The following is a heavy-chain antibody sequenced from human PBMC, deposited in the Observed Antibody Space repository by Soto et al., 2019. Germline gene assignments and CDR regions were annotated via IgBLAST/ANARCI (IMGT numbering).Heavy chain of an antibody. J-gene: IGHJ6*02. CDR2: IWYDGSNK. CDR3: AKGPHALYYYDSSGYYPAGYYYYGMDV. D-gene: IGHD3-22*01. V-gene: IGHV3-30*02. CDR1: GFTFSSYG. Sequence: PGGSLRLSCAASGFTFSSYGMHWVRQAPGKGLEWVAVIWYDGSNKYYADSVKGRFTISRDNSKNTLYLQMNSLRAEDTAVYYCAKGPHALYYYDSSGYYPAGYYYYGMDVWGQGTTVTVSS.